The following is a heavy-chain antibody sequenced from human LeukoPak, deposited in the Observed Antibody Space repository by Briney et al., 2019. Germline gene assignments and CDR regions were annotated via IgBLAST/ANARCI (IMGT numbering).Heavy chain of an antibody. D-gene: IGHD3-22*01. J-gene: IGHJ4*02. Sequence: ASVKVSCKASGYTFTSYYVHWVRQAPRHGLEWMGLINPSGGATDYAQRFRGRVTMTRDTSTTTVYVELSSLRYEDTAVYYCARARDYRSSAYPPDYWGQGTLVTVSS. CDR2: INPSGGAT. CDR1: GYTFTSYY. V-gene: IGHV1-46*01. CDR3: ARARDYRSSAYPPDY.